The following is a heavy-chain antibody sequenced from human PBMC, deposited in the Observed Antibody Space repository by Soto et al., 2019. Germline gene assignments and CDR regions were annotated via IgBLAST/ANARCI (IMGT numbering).Heavy chain of an antibody. Sequence: GASVKVSCKASGYTFTSYGISWVRQAPGQGLEWMGWISAYNGNTNHAQKLQGRVTMTTDTSTSTAYMELRSLRSDDTAVYYCAREGGYYDFWSGPEYDAFDIWGQGTMVTVSS. J-gene: IGHJ3*02. D-gene: IGHD3-3*01. CDR3: AREGGYYDFWSGPEYDAFDI. V-gene: IGHV1-18*01. CDR1: GYTFTSYG. CDR2: ISAYNGNT.